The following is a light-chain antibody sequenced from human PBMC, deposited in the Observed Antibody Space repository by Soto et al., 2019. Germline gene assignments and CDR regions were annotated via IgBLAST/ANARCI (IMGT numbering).Light chain of an antibody. Sequence: EIVLTQSPATLSLSPGERATLSCRASQSVNSYLAWYQQRPGQAPRLLIYDASNRASGIPARFSGSGSGTDFTLTICSLEPEDFAVYYCQQRINWPLTFGQGTKVEIK. V-gene: IGKV3-11*01. J-gene: IGKJ1*01. CDR3: QQRINWPLT. CDR2: DAS. CDR1: QSVNSY.